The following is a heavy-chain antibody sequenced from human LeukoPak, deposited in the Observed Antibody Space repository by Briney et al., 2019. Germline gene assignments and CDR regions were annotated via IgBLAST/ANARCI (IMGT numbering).Heavy chain of an antibody. CDR3: ARGENSNYVSRFDP. Sequence: GGSLRLSCAASGFTFSSYNMNWVRQAPGKGLEWVSYISSNCSTIYYADSVKGRFTISRDNAKNSLYLQMNSLRAEDTAVYYCARGENSNYVSRFDPWGQGTLVTVSS. J-gene: IGHJ5*02. CDR1: GFTFSSYN. D-gene: IGHD4-11*01. V-gene: IGHV3-48*01. CDR2: ISSNCSTI.